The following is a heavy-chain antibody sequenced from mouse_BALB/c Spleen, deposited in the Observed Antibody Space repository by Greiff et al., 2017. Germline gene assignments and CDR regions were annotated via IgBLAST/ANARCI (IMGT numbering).Heavy chain of an antibody. Sequence: VQLQQSGPELVKPGASVKMSCKASGYTFTSYVMHWVKQKPGQGLEWIGYINPYNDGTKYNEKFKGKATFTADTSSNTAYMQLSSLTSEDSAVYYCARKDDGYYAMDYWGQGTSVTVSS. CDR1: GYTFTSYV. CDR2: INPYNDGT. J-gene: IGHJ4*01. V-gene: IGHV1-14*01. D-gene: IGHD2-3*01. CDR3: ARKDDGYYAMDY.